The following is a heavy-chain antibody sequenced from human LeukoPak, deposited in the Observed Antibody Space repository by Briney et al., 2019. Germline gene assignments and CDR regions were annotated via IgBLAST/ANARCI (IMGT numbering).Heavy chain of an antibody. V-gene: IGHV3-48*01. J-gene: IGHJ4*02. CDR2: ISSSSTI. Sequence: PGGSLRLSCAASGFTFSSYSMNWVRQAPGKGLEWVSYISSSSTIYYADSVKGRFTISRDNAKNSLYLQMNSLRAEDTAVYYCARGYPAAAGFDYWGQGTLVTVSS. CDR3: ARGYPAAAGFDY. CDR1: GFTFSSYS. D-gene: IGHD6-13*01.